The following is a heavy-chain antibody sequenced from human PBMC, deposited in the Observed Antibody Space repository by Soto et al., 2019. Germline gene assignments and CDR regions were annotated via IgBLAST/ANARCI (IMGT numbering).Heavy chain of an antibody. J-gene: IGHJ6*02. CDR3: AKNSHECKLNYFYGIDV. CDR2: ISYDGSNI. D-gene: IGHD2-8*01. CDR1: EFNFGAFI. V-gene: IGHV3-30*18. Sequence: QAQLVESGGSVVKSGRSLRLSCAASEFNFGAFIMHWVRQAPGRGLEWVAVISYDGSNIYYGDSVKGRFTISRDNSKNSLYLKMNSVGTEDSDFYECAKNSHECKLNYFYGIDVWGQGTRVTVSS.